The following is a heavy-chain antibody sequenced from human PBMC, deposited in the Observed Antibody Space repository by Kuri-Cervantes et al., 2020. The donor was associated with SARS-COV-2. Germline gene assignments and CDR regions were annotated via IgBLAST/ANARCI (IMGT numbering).Heavy chain of an antibody. CDR2: INHSGST. V-gene: IGHV4-34*01. Sequence: SETLSLTCAVYGGSFSGYYWSWIRQPPGKGLEWIGEINHSGSTNYIPSLKSRVTISVDTSKNQFSLKLSSVTAADTAVYYCARGQHSNYALDYWGQGTLVTVSS. D-gene: IGHD4-11*01. CDR3: ARGQHSNYALDY. CDR1: GGSFSGYY. J-gene: IGHJ4*02.